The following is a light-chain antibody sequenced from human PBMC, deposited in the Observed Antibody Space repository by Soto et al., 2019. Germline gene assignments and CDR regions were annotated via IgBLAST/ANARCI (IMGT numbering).Light chain of an antibody. CDR1: SSNIGAGYD. CDR3: QSYDSSLRVV. V-gene: IGLV1-40*01. J-gene: IGLJ2*01. Sequence: QLVLTQPPSVSGAPGQRVTISCTGSSSNIGAGYDVHWYQQLPGTAPQPLIYDNDNRPSWVPDRFSGSKSGTSASLAIAGLQAEDEADYYCQSYDSSLRVVFGGGTKLTVL. CDR2: DND.